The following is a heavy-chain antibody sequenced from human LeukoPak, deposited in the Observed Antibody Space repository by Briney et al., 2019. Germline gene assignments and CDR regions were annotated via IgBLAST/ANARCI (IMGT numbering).Heavy chain of an antibody. Sequence: GGCLRLSRAASGFTFSSYEMNWVRPAPGEGRWWVSYISSSGSTIYYADSVKGRFTISRDNAKNSLYLQMNSLRAEDTAVYYCARNILRDGQLDYWGQGTLVTVSS. CDR3: ARNILRDGQLDY. CDR1: GFTFSSYE. D-gene: IGHD5-24*01. CDR2: ISSSGSTI. V-gene: IGHV3-48*03. J-gene: IGHJ4*02.